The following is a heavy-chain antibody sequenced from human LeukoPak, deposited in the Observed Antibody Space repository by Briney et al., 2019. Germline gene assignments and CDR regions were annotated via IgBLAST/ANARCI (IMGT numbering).Heavy chain of an antibody. Sequence: GGSLRLSCAASGFTFSSYWMSWVRQAPGKGLEWVANIKQDGSERYYVDSVKGRFTISRDNAKNSLYLQMNSLRAEDTAVYYCAKDPGFRKYSSSSGLDYWGQGTLVTVSS. J-gene: IGHJ4*02. CDR1: GFTFSSYW. CDR3: AKDPGFRKYSSSSGLDY. D-gene: IGHD6-6*01. V-gene: IGHV3-7*01. CDR2: IKQDGSER.